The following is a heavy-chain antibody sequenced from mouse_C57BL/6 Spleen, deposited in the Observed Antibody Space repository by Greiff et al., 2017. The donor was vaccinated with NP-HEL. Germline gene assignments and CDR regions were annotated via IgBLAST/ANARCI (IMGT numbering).Heavy chain of an antibody. CDR2: IRNKANNHAP. D-gene: IGHD2-4*01. J-gene: IGHJ2*01. CDR1: GFTFSDAW. Sequence: EVQGVESGGGLVQPGGSMKLSCAASGFTFSDAWMDWVRQSPEKGLEWVAEIRNKANNHAPCYAGAVKGKFTISRDDSKSSVYLQMNSLRAEDTGIYYCTPIYYDYDGNYFDYWGQGTTLTVSS. V-gene: IGHV6-6*01. CDR3: TPIYYDYDGNYFDY.